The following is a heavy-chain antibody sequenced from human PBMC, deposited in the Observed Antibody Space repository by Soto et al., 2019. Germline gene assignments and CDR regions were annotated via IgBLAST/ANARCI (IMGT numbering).Heavy chain of an antibody. CDR2: IHSGGSRI. D-gene: IGHD4-17*01. V-gene: IGHV3-48*03. CDR1: GFTFNTYH. Sequence: EVQLVESGGGLVQPGGSLILSCAASGFTFNTYHMNWVRQAPGKGLEWVSYIHSGGSRIYYADSVKGRFTISRDNSKNSLFLQMDSLRAEDTAVYYCARDGTTETTNYHYAMDVWGQGNTVTVSS. CDR3: ARDGTTETTNYHYAMDV. J-gene: IGHJ6*02.